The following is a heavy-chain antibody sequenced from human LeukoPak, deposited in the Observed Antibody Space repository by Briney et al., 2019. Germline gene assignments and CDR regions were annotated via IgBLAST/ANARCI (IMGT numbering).Heavy chain of an antibody. CDR2: ISVSGYST. CDR1: GFTFSTYA. D-gene: IGHD3-16*01. CDR3: ANNHDSNDYHTADAFDV. J-gene: IGHJ3*01. Sequence: GGTLRLSCAASGFTFSTYAMNWVRQAPGKGLEWVSVISVSGYSTYYADSVKGRFTISRDKSKNTLYLQMNSLRAEDTAVYYCANNHDSNDYHTADAFDVWGQGTMVTVSS. V-gene: IGHV3-23*01.